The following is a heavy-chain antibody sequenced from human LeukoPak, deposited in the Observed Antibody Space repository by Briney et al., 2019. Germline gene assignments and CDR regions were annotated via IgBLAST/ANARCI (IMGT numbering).Heavy chain of an antibody. V-gene: IGHV3-48*03. Sequence: PGGSLRLSCAASGFTFSSYEMNWVRQAPGKGLEWVSYISSSGSTIYYADSVKGRFTISRDNAKNSLYLQMNTLKAEDTAVYYCARGSENPYYDLLTGFYYYYYMDVWGKGTTVTVSS. CDR3: ARGSENPYYDLLTGFYYYYYMDV. J-gene: IGHJ6*03. CDR1: GFTFSSYE. D-gene: IGHD3-9*01. CDR2: ISSSGSTI.